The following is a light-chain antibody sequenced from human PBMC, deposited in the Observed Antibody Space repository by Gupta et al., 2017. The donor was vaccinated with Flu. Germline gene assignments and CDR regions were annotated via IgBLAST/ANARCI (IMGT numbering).Light chain of an antibody. CDR1: GRYVGLYEY. CDR3: CSYAGRYTWV. Sequence: YWSPGQSVTLSCTGRGRYVGLYEYASWYEHPHGKAPSFILYDVSRRPSGVPDRFSASKSGNTASRTISGLPAADGADYHYCSYAGRYTWVFGGGTKVTVL. V-gene: IGLV2-11*01. CDR2: DVS. J-gene: IGLJ3*02.